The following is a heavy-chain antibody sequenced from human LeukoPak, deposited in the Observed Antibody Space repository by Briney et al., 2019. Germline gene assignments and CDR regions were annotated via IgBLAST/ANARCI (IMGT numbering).Heavy chain of an antibody. CDR1: GYTFTSCD. J-gene: IGHJ4*02. D-gene: IGHD3-22*01. CDR2: MNPNSGNT. Sequence: GASVKVSCKASGYTFTSCDINWVRQATGQGLEWMGWMNPNSGNTGYGQSFQGRITMTRDISIGTAYMELSNLTSEDTAIYYCATGAIVFDYWGQGTLVTVSS. CDR3: ATGAIVFDY. V-gene: IGHV1-8*01.